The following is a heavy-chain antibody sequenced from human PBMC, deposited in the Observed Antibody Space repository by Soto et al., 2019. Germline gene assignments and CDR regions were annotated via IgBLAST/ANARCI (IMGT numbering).Heavy chain of an antibody. V-gene: IGHV3-23*01. Sequence: EVQLWESGGGLVQPGGSLRLSCAASGFTFSSYDMSWVRQAPGKGLEWVSAISGSGGSTYYADSVKGRFTISRDNSKNTLYLEMNSLRAEDTAVYYCAKGGAIAVAVPRQHAFDIWGQATMVTVSS. CDR3: AKGGAIAVAVPRQHAFDI. D-gene: IGHD6-19*01. J-gene: IGHJ3*02. CDR1: GFTFSSYD. CDR2: ISGSGGST.